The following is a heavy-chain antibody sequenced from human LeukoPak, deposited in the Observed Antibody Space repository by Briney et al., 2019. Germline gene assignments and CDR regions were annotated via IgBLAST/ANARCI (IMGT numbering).Heavy chain of an antibody. CDR1: GFTFSSYW. D-gene: IGHD2-8*01. V-gene: IGHV3-7*01. CDR2: INRDASEK. Sequence: GGSLRHSCAASGFTFSSYWMTWVRQAPGKGLEWVANINRDASEKYYVDSVKGRFTISRDNAKNSLYLQMTSLRADDTAVYYCARDNPMVYATYDHWGQGTLVTVSS. CDR3: ARDNPMVYATYDH. J-gene: IGHJ4*02.